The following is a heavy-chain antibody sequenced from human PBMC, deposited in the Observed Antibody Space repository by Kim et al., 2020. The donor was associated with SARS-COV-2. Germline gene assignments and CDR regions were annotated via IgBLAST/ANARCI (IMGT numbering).Heavy chain of an antibody. J-gene: IGHJ6*02. CDR1: GFTFSSYS. CDR3: ARDGQYIFYYYYGMDV. V-gene: IGHV3-21*01. CDR2: ISSSSSYI. Sequence: GGSLRLSCAASGFTFSSYSMNWVRQAPGKGLEWVSSISSSSSYIYYADSVKGRFTISRDNAKNSLYLQMNSLRAEDTAVYYCARDGQYIFYYYYGMDVWGQGTTVTVSS. D-gene: IGHD6-6*01.